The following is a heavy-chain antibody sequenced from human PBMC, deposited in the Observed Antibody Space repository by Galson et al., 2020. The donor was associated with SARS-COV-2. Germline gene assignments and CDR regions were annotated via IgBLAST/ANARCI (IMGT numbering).Heavy chain of an antibody. Sequence: RQTQSKGLEWVAFISYDGINKYYADSVKGRFTISRDNSKNTVSLQMNSLRGEDTAVYYCAKDGRYCSSTRCYATSYYYYGMDVWGQGTMV. V-gene: IGHV3-30*18. CDR3: AKDGRYCSSTRCYATSYYYYGMDV. D-gene: IGHD2-2*01. J-gene: IGHJ6*02. CDR2: ISYDGINK.